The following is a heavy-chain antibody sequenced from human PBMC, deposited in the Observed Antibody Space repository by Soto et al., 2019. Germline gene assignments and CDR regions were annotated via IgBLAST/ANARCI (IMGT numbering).Heavy chain of an antibody. CDR2: IIPIFGTA. D-gene: IGHD6-13*01. CDR1: GGTFSSYA. Sequence: QVQLVQSGAEVKKPGSSVKVSCKASGGTFSSYAISWVRQAPGQGLEWMGGIIPIFGTANYAQKFQGRVTITADEYKSTAYMELSSLRSEEKAVYYCARDALAAAGNYYYSGMDVWGQGTTVTVSS. CDR3: ARDALAAAGNYYYSGMDV. V-gene: IGHV1-69*12. J-gene: IGHJ6*02.